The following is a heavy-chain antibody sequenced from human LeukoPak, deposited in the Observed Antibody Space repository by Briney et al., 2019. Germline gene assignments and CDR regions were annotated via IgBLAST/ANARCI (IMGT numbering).Heavy chain of an antibody. V-gene: IGHV3-7*01. J-gene: IGHJ3*02. D-gene: IGHD2-15*01. CDR2: IKQDGSEK. Sequence: GGSLRLSCAASGFTFSSYSMNWVRQAPGKGLEWVANIKQDGSEKYYVDSVKGRFTISRDNAKNSLYLQMNSLRAEDTAVYYCACLYDAFDIWGQGTMVTVSS. CDR1: GFTFSSYS. CDR3: ACLYDAFDI.